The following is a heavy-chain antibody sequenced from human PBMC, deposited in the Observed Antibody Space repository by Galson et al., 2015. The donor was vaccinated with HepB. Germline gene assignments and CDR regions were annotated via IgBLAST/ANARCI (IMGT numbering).Heavy chain of an antibody. CDR2: ISAYNGNT. J-gene: IGHJ6*02. Sequence: SVTVSCKASGSTFTSYGISWVRQAPGQGLEWMGWISAYNGNTNYAQKLQGRVTMTTDTSTSTAYMELRSLRSDDTAVYYCATSHYYGSGRSYYGMDAWGQGTTVTVSS. D-gene: IGHD3-10*01. CDR1: GSTFTSYG. V-gene: IGHV1-18*01. CDR3: ATSHYYGSGRSYYGMDA.